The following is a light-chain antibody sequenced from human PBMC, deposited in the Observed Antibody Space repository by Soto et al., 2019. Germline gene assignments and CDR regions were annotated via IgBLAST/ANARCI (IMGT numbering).Light chain of an antibody. Sequence: DIVMTQSPSTLSVSVGERATISCRASHSITRYLAWYQQKPGQAPKLLIYAASSLPTGVPSRFSGSGSGTDFTLTISSLQPEDFATYYCQQNYSPPPITFGQGTRLEMK. CDR3: QQNYSPPPIT. CDR1: HSITRY. V-gene: IGKV1-39*01. J-gene: IGKJ5*01. CDR2: AAS.